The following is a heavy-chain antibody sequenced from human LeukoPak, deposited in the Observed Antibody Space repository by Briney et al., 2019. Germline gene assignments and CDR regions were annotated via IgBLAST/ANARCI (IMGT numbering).Heavy chain of an antibody. V-gene: IGHV4-34*01. D-gene: IGHD6-6*01. J-gene: IGHJ6*03. CDR2: INHSGST. CDR3: ARLPSIAVRNYMDV. Sequence: SETLSLTCAVYGGSFSGYYWSWIRQPLGKGLEWIGEINHSGSTNYNPSLKSRVTISVDTSKNQFSLKLSSVTAADTAVYYCARLPSIAVRNYMDVWGKGTTVTVSS. CDR1: GGSFSGYY.